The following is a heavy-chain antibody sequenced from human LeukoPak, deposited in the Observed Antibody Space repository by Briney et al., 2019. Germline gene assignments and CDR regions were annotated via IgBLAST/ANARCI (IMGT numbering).Heavy chain of an antibody. D-gene: IGHD3-22*01. CDR1: GFTFSNYA. CDR3: ARGHYDSSGYYIGPFDY. Sequence: PGGSLRLSCAASGFTFSNYAMSWVRQAPGKGLEWVSSISDSGGSTYYADSVKGRFTISRDNSKNTLYLQMNSLRAEDTAVYYCARGHYDSSGYYIGPFDYWGQGTLVTVFS. J-gene: IGHJ4*02. CDR2: ISDSGGST. V-gene: IGHV3-23*01.